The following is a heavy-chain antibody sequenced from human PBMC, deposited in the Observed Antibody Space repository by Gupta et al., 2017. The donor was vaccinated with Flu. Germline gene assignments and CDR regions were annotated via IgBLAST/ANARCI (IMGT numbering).Heavy chain of an antibody. CDR3: AKYVVNSGHDAFDS. CDR1: GFPFTRHA. D-gene: IGHD5-12*01. J-gene: IGHJ3*02. CDR2: VSDSGGST. Sequence: EVQLLESGGALVQPGGSLRLSCAASGFPFTRHAMAWVRQASGRGLEWVSAVSDSGGSTWYADSVRGRFTISKDLSRNTLTLQMNNLRAEDTAIYYCAKYVVNSGHDAFDSWGQGTPVTVSS. V-gene: IGHV3-23*01.